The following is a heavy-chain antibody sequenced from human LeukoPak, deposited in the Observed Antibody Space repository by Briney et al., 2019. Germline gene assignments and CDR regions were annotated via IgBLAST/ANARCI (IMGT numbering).Heavy chain of an antibody. D-gene: IGHD2-8*01. CDR3: ARVNVRRCLDY. CDR2: INPNSGGT. V-gene: IGHV1-2*02. CDR1: GYTFTGYY. J-gene: IGHJ4*02. Sequence: ASVKVSCKASGYTFTGYYMHWVRQAPGQGLEWMGWINPNSGGTNYAQKFQGRVTMTRDTSISTAYMELSSLRSEDTAVYYCARVNVRRCLDYWGQGTLVTVSS.